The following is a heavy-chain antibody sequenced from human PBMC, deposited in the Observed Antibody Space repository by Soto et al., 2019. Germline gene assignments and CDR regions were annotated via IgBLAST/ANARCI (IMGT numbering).Heavy chain of an antibody. V-gene: IGHV3-48*01. CDR2: ISSSSSTI. CDR3: ARDGGSMIVVVITIPDAFDI. Sequence: GGSLRLSCGASGFTFSIYSMHWGRQATGKGLEWVSYISSSSSTIYYADSVKGRFTISRDNAKNSLYLQMNSLRAEDTAVYYCARDGGSMIVVVITIPDAFDIWGQGT. D-gene: IGHD3-22*01. CDR1: GFTFSIYS. J-gene: IGHJ3*02.